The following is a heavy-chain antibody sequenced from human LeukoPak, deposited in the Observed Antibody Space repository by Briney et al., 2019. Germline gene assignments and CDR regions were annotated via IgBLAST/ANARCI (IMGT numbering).Heavy chain of an antibody. CDR1: GYTLTELS. CDR3: ATADYYDRAFDY. J-gene: IGHJ4*02. D-gene: IGHD3-22*01. V-gene: IGHV1-24*01. Sequence: ASVKVSCKVSGYTLTELSMHWVRQAPGKGLEWMGGFDPEDGETIYAQNFQGRVTMTEDTSTDTAYMERSSLRSEDTAVYYCATADYYDRAFDYWGQGTLVTVSS. CDR2: FDPEDGET.